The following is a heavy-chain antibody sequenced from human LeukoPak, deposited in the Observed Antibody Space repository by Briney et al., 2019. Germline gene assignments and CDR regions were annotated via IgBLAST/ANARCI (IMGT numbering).Heavy chain of an antibody. CDR3: ARGRGVTHY. D-gene: IGHD2-8*01. CDR1: GGSFRGYY. Sequence: SETLSPTCAVYGGSFRGYYWSGIRQPPGKGLEWIGEINHSGSTNYNPSLKSRVTISVDTSKNQFSLKLSSVTAADTAVYYCARGRGVTHYWGQGTLVTVSS. J-gene: IGHJ4*02. CDR2: INHSGST. V-gene: IGHV4-34*01.